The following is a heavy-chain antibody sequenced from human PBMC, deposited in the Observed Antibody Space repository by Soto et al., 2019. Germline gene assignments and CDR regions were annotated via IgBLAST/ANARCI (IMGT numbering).Heavy chain of an antibody. Sequence: QLQLQESGPGLVKPSETLSLTCTVSGGSISSFNYFWGWIRQPPGKGLEWIGSLYYSGNTYYNPSIQRRLTIYVDSYKHPCTLPLRSLTAEDTDVYSCARGGGSTLNWFDPWGQGTLVTVSP. CDR3: ARGGGSTLNWFDP. CDR2: LYYSGNT. CDR1: GGSISSFNYF. V-gene: IGHV4-39*01. D-gene: IGHD2-15*01. J-gene: IGHJ5*02.